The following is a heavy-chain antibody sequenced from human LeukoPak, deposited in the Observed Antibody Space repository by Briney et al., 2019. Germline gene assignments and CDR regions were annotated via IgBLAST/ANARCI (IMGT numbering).Heavy chain of an antibody. CDR1: GCTFSSYG. V-gene: IGHV3-23*01. CDR2: ISGSGGST. CDR3: ARVLYVVGALYFDY. Sequence: PGGSLRLTCAASGCTFSSYGMSWVRQAPGKGLEWVSAISGSGGSTYYADSVKGLVTISRDTSKNTLYLQMNSLRAEDTAVYYCARVLYVVGALYFDYWGQGSLVTVSS. D-gene: IGHD1-26*01. J-gene: IGHJ4*02.